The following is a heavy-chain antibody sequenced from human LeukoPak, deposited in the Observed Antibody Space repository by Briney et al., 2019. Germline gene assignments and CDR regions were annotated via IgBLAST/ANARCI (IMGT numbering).Heavy chain of an antibody. CDR3: ARGDLIAAAGEDYYYYGVDV. V-gene: IGHV1-69*13. Sequence: SVKVSCKASGGTFSSYAISWVRQAPGQGLEWMGGIIPIFGTANYAQKFQGRVTITADESTSTAYMELSSLRSEDTAVYYCARGDLIAAAGEDYYYYGVDVWGQGTTVTVSS. CDR1: GGTFSSYA. D-gene: IGHD6-13*01. J-gene: IGHJ6*02. CDR2: IIPIFGTA.